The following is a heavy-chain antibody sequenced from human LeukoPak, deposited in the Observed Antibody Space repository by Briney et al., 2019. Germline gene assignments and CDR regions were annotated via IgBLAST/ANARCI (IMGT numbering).Heavy chain of an antibody. CDR1: GGSISSYY. CDR3: ARSEQQLVSYYFDY. D-gene: IGHD6-13*01. V-gene: IGHV4-34*01. Sequence: KPSETLSLTCTVSGGSISSYYWSWIRQPPGKGLEWIGEINHSGSTNYNPSLKSRVTISVDTSKNQFSLKLSSVTAADTAVYYCARSEQQLVSYYFDYWGQGTLVTVSS. J-gene: IGHJ4*02. CDR2: INHSGST.